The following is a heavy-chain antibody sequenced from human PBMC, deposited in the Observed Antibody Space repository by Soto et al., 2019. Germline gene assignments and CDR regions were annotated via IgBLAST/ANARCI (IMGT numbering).Heavy chain of an antibody. CDR3: ARDLKFGQADY. J-gene: IGHJ4*02. V-gene: IGHV4-4*07. Sequence: ETLSLTCTVSGGSISSYYWTWIRQPSGKGLEWIGRIYTSGSTNYNPSLKSRVTMSVDTSKNQFSLKLSSVTAADTAVYYCARDLKFGQADYWGQGSQVTVSS. CDR1: GGSISSYY. CDR2: IYTSGST. D-gene: IGHD3-10*01.